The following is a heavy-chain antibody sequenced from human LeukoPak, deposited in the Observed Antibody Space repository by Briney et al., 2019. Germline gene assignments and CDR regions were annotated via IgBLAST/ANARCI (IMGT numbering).Heavy chain of an antibody. D-gene: IGHD4-23*01. CDR3: ARDDDYGGNPTLGY. J-gene: IGHJ4*02. Sequence: ASVKVSCKASGYTFTGYYMHWVRQAPGQGLGWMGWINPNSGGTNYAQKFQGRVTMTRYTSISTAYMELSRLRSDDTAVYYCARDDDYGGNPTLGYWGQRTLVTVSS. V-gene: IGHV1-2*02. CDR2: INPNSGGT. CDR1: GYTFTGYY.